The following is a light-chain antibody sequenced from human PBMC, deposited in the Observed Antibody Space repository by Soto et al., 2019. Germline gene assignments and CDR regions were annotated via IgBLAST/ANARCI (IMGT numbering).Light chain of an antibody. J-gene: IGLJ3*02. Sequence: QSVLTQSPSASASLGASAKLTCTLSSGHSSYVIAWHQQQPEKGPRYLMKLNSDGSHSKGDGIPDRFSGSSSGAERYLTISSLQSEDEADYYCQTWGTGLWVFGGGTKLTVL. CDR1: SGHSSYV. V-gene: IGLV4-69*01. CDR3: QTWGTGLWV. CDR2: LNSDGSH.